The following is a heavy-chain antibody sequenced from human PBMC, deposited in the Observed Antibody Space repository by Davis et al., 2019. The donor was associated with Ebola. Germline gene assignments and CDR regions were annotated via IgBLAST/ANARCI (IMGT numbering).Heavy chain of an antibody. CDR2: ISAYNGNT. CDR1: GYTFTSYG. CDR3: ARDRGRITMVQGVYYGVDV. V-gene: IGHV1-18*01. J-gene: IGHJ6*02. D-gene: IGHD3-10*01. Sequence: AASVKVSCKASGYTFTSYGLSWVRQAPGQGLEWMGWISAYNGNTNYAQKLQGRVTMTTDTSTSTAYMELRSLRSDDTAVYYCARDRGRITMVQGVYYGVDVWGQGTTVTVSS.